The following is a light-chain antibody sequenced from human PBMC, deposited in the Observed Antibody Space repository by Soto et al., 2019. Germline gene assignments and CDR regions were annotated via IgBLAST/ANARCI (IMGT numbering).Light chain of an antibody. V-gene: IGKV1-12*01. CDR2: ADT. CDR1: QDIGDW. Sequence: DIQMTQSPSSVSASVGDRVTIACRASQDIGDWLIWYQQKPDKAPKVLIYADTNLQSGAPSRFSGSAYGTDFTLTISNLQPEYFATYYCQQGKSFPITFGQGTRLEIK. J-gene: IGKJ5*01. CDR3: QQGKSFPIT.